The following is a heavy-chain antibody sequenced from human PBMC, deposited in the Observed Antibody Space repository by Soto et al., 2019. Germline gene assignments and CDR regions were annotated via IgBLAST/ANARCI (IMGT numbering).Heavy chain of an antibody. CDR2: VYYDGSNK. CDR1: GFTFSSYA. V-gene: IGHV3-33*01. D-gene: IGHD2-8*01. Sequence: QVQLVESGGGVVQPGRFLRLSCAASGFTFSSYAMHWVRQAPGKGLEWVAVVYYDGSNKYYADSVKGRFTISRDNSKNTLYLQMDSLRAEDTAVYYCARAYCSNAICYYYFDYWGQGILVTVSS. CDR3: ARAYCSNAICYYYFDY. J-gene: IGHJ4*02.